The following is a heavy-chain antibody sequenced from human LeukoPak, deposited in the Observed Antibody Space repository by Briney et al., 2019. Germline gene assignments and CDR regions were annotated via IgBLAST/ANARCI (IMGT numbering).Heavy chain of an antibody. CDR1: GYTFTGYY. D-gene: IGHD1-26*01. CDR3: ARDLRGSYYIVRAFDI. Sequence: AASVKVSCKASGYTFTGYYMHWVRQAPGQGLEWMGWINPNSGGTNYAQKFQGRVTMTRDTSISTAYMELSRLRSDDTAVYYCARDLRGSYYIVRAFDIWGQGTMVTVSS. J-gene: IGHJ3*02. V-gene: IGHV1-2*02. CDR2: INPNSGGT.